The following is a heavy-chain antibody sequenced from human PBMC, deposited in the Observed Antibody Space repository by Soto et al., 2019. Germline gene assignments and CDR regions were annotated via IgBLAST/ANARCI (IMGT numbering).Heavy chain of an antibody. CDR1: DFSFTSHG. D-gene: IGHD3-22*01. Sequence: GASVKVSCKAYDFSFTSHGISWVRQAPGQGLEWMGWISLYNGNTNYAQQFQGRVTMTTDTSTSTAYMELGSLRSDDTAVYFCARAPPYYYDSPDTPFDYWGQGTLVTVSS. CDR2: ISLYNGNT. J-gene: IGHJ4*02. CDR3: ARAPPYYYDSPDTPFDY. V-gene: IGHV1-18*04.